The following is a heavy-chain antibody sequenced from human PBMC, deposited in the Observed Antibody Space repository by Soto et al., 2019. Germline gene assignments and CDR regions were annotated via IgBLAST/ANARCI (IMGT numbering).Heavy chain of an antibody. V-gene: IGHV3-15*01. J-gene: IGHJ6*02. D-gene: IGHD3-3*01. CDR2: IKSKTDGGIT. Sequence: GGSLRLSCAASGFTCSNAWMSWVRQAPGKGLEWVGRIKSKTDGGITDYAAPVKGRFTISRDDSKNTLYLQMNSLKTEDPAVYYCTTPLDDFWSGDAFYGMDVWGQGTTVTVSS. CDR1: GFTCSNAW. CDR3: TTPLDDFWSGDAFYGMDV.